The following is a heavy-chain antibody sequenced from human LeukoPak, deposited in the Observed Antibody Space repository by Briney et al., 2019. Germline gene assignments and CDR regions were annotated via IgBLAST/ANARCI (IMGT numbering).Heavy chain of an antibody. D-gene: IGHD3-3*01. CDR3: AKGNDFWGGYLDY. Sequence: GRSLRLSCAASGFTFSSYGMHWVRQAPGKGLEWVAVIWYDGSNKYYADSVKGRFTISRDNSKNTLYLQMNSLRAEDTAVYYCAKGNDFWGGYLDYWGQGTLVTV. CDR2: IWYDGSNK. CDR1: GFTFSSYG. J-gene: IGHJ4*02. V-gene: IGHV3-33*06.